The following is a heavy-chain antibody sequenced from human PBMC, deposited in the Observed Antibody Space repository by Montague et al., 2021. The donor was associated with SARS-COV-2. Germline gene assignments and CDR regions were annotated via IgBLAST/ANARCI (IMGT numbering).Heavy chain of an antibody. CDR2: ISYDGSNK. D-gene: IGHD1-26*01. CDR1: GFTFSSYA. J-gene: IGHJ3*02. V-gene: IGHV3-30-3*01. CDR3: ARPWGGNYYGALDI. Sequence: SLRFSCAASGFTFSSYAMPWVRQAPGKGLEWVAVISYDGSNKYYADSVKGRFTISRDNSKNTLYLQMNSLRAEDTAVYYCARPWGGNYYGALDIWGQGTLVTVSS.